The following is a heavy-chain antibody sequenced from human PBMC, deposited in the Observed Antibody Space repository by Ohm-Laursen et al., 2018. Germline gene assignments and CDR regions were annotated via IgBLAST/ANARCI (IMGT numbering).Heavy chain of an antibody. CDR3: ARDVGATYDY. CDR1: GYTFNAYSTYG. Sequence: SSVKVSCKASGYTFNAYSTYGITWVRHAPGQGLEWMGYISTFNDNTNYAQKLQGRVIMTTDTSTSTAYMELRSLRSDDTAMYYCARDVGATYDYWGQGTLVTVSS. CDR2: ISTFNDNT. V-gene: IGHV1-18*01. J-gene: IGHJ4*02. D-gene: IGHD1-26*01.